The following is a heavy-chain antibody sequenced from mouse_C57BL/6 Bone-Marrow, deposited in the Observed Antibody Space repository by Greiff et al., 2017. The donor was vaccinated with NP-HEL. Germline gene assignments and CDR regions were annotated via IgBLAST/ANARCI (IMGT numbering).Heavy chain of an antibody. D-gene: IGHD1-3*01. CDR2: IDPEIGNT. V-gene: IGHV14-4*01. CDR3: TGGYLYNETDDY. CDR1: AFTFKADY. Sequence: DVKLQESGAELARPGASVKLSCKASAFTFKADYIHWVKQRPEQGLEWIGWIDPEIGNTEYASKFQGKATITADTSSSTAYMQLSSLTSEDTAVYYCTGGYLYNETDDYWGQGTSVTVSS. J-gene: IGHJ4*01.